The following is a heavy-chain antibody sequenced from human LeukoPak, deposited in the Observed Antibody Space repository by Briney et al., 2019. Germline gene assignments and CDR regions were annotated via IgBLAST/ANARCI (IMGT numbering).Heavy chain of an antibody. J-gene: IGHJ5*02. CDR1: GFTVSSNY. CDR3: ARDFYGSGTFNWFDP. D-gene: IGHD3-10*01. Sequence: PGGSLRLSCAASGFTVSSNYMSWVRQAPGKGLEWVSYIRSSDSTIYYADSVKGRFTISRDNAKNSLYLQMNSLRAEDTAVYYCARDFYGSGTFNWFDPWGQGTLVTVSS. V-gene: IGHV3-11*01. CDR2: IRSSDSTI.